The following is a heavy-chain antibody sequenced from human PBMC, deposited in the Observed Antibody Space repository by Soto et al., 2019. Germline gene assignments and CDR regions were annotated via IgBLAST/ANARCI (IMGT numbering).Heavy chain of an antibody. Sequence: PGGSLRLSRAASGFTFSSYGMHWVRQAPGKGLEWVAVISYDGSNKYYADSVKGRFTISRDNSKNTLYLQMNSLRAEDTAVYYCAKETYSGPLDYWGQGTLVTVSS. CDR2: ISYDGSNK. CDR3: AKETYSGPLDY. CDR1: GFTFSSYG. D-gene: IGHD2-15*01. V-gene: IGHV3-30*18. J-gene: IGHJ4*02.